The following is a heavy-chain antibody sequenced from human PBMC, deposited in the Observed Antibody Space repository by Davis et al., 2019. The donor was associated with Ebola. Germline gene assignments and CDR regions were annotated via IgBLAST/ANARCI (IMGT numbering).Heavy chain of an antibody. V-gene: IGHV3-66*02. CDR1: GFTVSSNY. D-gene: IGHD2-21*01. Sequence: GGSLRLSCAASGFTVSSNYMSWVRQAPGKGLEWVSVIYSGGSTYYADSVKGRFTISRDNSKNTLCLQMDSLRADDTAVYYCAKDTDSSLVSWGQGTLVTVSS. J-gene: IGHJ5*02. CDR2: IYSGGST. CDR3: AKDTDSSLVS.